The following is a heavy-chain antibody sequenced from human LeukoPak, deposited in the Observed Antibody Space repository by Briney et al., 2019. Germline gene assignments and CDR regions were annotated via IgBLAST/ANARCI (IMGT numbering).Heavy chain of an antibody. J-gene: IGHJ6*03. Sequence: ASVKVSCKASGYTFTGHYMHWVRQAPGQGLEWMGWINPNTGGTDYAQKFQGRVTMIRDTSINTVYMDLSRLTSDDTAVYYCARDPTTGPYYSYMDVWGKGTTVTVSS. CDR2: INPNTGGT. D-gene: IGHD1-14*01. CDR3: ARDPTTGPYYSYMDV. CDR1: GYTFTGHY. V-gene: IGHV1-2*02.